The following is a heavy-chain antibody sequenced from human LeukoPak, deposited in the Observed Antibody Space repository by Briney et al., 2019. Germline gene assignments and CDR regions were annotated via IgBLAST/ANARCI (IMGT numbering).Heavy chain of an antibody. CDR2: IIPIFGTA. D-gene: IGHD4/OR15-4a*01. V-gene: IGHV1-69*13. CDR1: GGTFSSYA. CDR3: ASGPNYGDY. J-gene: IGHJ4*02. Sequence: ASVKVSCKASGGTFSSYAISWVRQAPGQGLEWMGGIIPIFGTANYAQKFQGRVTITADESTSTAYMELRSLRSDDTAVYYCASGPNYGDYWGQGTLVTVSS.